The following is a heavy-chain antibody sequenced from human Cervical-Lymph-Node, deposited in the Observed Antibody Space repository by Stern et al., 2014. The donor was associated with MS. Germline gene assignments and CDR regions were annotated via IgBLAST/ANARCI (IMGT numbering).Heavy chain of an antibody. J-gene: IGHJ6*02. CDR3: ATWAASRYFYGMDV. Sequence: QVQLVQSGAEVRKAGASVMVPCKHSGYTFTNYGISWVRQAPGHGIEWMGWISAHNGNTKYAQKFQGRVSMTTDRSTTTAYMELRSLRSDDTAVYYCATWAASRYFYGMDVWGQGTTVTVSS. D-gene: IGHD2-15*01. CDR1: GYTFTNYG. V-gene: IGHV1-18*04. CDR2: ISAHNGNT.